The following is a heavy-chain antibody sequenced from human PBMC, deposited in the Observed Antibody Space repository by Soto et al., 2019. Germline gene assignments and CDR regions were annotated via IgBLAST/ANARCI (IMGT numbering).Heavy chain of an antibody. J-gene: IGHJ4*02. CDR1: GFTFSSYA. V-gene: IGHV3-23*01. CDR3: AKDPSSGFAMENYFDY. CDR2: ISGSSTST. Sequence: EVQLSGSGGGLVQPGGALRLSCAASGFTFSSYAMSWVRQAPGKGLEWVSAISGSSTSTYYAYTVKGRFTISRDNSKNTLYLQMNSLRAEDTAVYYCAKDPSSGFAMENYFDYWGQGTLVTVS. D-gene: IGHD3-10*01.